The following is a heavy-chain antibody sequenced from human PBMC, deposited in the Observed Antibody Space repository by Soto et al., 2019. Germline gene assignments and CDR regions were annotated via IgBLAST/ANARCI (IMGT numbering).Heavy chain of an antibody. CDR3: AKRVGRMDV. CDR2: MHYSGHT. J-gene: IGHJ6*02. CDR1: GGSISSSSYY. V-gene: IGHV4-39*01. Sequence: QLQLRESGPGLVRPSETLSLTCTVSGGSISSSSYYWAWIRQPPGKGLEWMGSMHYSGHTDYTPSLKSRLTLSVDTSKTESSLELTSVSAADPAVYDCAKRVGRMDVWGQWTTVTVSS.